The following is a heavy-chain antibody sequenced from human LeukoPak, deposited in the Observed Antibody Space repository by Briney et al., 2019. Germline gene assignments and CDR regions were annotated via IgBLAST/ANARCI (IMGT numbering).Heavy chain of an antibody. J-gene: IGHJ4*02. Sequence: PSETLSLTCTVSGGSISSSSYYWGWIRQPPGKGLEWIGSIYYSGSTNYNPSLKSRVTISVDTSKNQFSLKLSSVTAADTAVYYCARFKSLGELSFNRWFRKGYYFDYWGQGTLVTVSS. CDR1: GGSISSSSYY. V-gene: IGHV4-39*07. D-gene: IGHD3-16*02. CDR2: IYYSGST. CDR3: ARFKSLGELSFNRWFRKGYYFDY.